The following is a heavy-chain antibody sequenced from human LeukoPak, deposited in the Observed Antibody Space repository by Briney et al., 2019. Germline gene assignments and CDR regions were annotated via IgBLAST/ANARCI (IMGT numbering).Heavy chain of an antibody. J-gene: IGHJ3*02. D-gene: IGHD3-22*01. CDR3: ASGFYDSSGPSDAFDI. CDR2: IIPILGVA. V-gene: IGHV1-69*04. CDR1: GGTFSSYA. Sequence: ASVKVSCKASGGTFSSYAISWVRQAPGQGLGWMGRIIPILGVANYAQKFQGTVTITADTSTSTAYMELSSLRSEDTAVYYCASGFYDSSGPSDAFDIWGQGTMVTVSS.